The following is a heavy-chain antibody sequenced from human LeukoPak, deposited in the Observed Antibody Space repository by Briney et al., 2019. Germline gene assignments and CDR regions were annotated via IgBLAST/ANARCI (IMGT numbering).Heavy chain of an antibody. V-gene: IGHV3-9*01. CDR2: ISWNSGSI. CDR3: AKAASGSYYDY. J-gene: IGHJ4*02. Sequence: SLRLSCAASGFTFDDYAMHWVRQAPGKGLEWVSGISWNSGSIGYADSVKGRFTISRDNAKNSLYLQMNSLRAEDTALYYCAKAASGSYYDYWGQGTLVTVSS. CDR1: GFTFDDYA. D-gene: IGHD1-26*01.